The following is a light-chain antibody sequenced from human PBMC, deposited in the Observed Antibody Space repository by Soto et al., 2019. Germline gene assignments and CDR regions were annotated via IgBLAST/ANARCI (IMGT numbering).Light chain of an antibody. J-gene: IGKJ5*01. CDR2: GAS. Sequence: VLTQSPGTLSLSPGERVTLSCSASRSVTTRLAWYQHKPGQAPTLLMSGASNRASGVPVRFSGSGSGTDFTLTITRLEPEDFALYYCQQYGGSPITFGLGTRLEI. CDR3: QQYGGSPIT. CDR1: RSVTTR. V-gene: IGKV3-20*01.